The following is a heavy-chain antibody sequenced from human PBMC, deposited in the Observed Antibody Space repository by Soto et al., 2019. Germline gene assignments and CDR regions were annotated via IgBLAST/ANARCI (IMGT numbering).Heavy chain of an antibody. J-gene: IGHJ4*02. Sequence: GGSLRLSCAASGFTFSSYGMHWVRQAAGKGLEWVAVISYDGSNKYYADSVKGRFTISRDNSKNTLYLQMNSLRAEDTAVYYCAKDLTVSYDSSGFFDYWGQGTLVTVSS. V-gene: IGHV3-30*18. CDR3: AKDLTVSYDSSGFFDY. CDR2: ISYDGSNK. D-gene: IGHD3-22*01. CDR1: GFTFSSYG.